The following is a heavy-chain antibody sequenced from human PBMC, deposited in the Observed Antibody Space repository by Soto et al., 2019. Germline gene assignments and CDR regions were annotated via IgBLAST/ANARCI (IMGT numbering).Heavy chain of an antibody. CDR1: GFTFSRYA. D-gene: IGHD6-19*01. Sequence: EVQLVESGGGLVQPGGSLRLSCSASGFTFSRYAMHWVRQAPGKGLEYVSAISSNGDSTYYADSVKGRFTISRDNSKKTLYFQMSSLKPEDTAVYYCVKDGQRSFSGRVGFDIWGQGTMVTVSS. CDR2: ISSNGDST. J-gene: IGHJ3*02. V-gene: IGHV3-64D*08. CDR3: VKDGQRSFSGRVGFDI.